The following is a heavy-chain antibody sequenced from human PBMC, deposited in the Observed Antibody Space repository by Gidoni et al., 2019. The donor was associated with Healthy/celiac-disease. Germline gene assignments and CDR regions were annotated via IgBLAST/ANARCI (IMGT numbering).Heavy chain of an antibody. CDR2: ISGSGGST. V-gene: IGHV3-23*01. CDR3: ARVYSSGWQENDY. D-gene: IGHD6-19*01. Sequence: EVQLLESGGGLVQPGGSLRLSCAASGFTFSSYAMSWVRQAPGKGLEWVSAISGSGGSTYYADSVKGRFTISRDNSKNTLYLQMNSLRAEDTAVYYCARVYSSGWQENDYWGQGTLVTVSS. CDR1: GFTFSSYA. J-gene: IGHJ4*02.